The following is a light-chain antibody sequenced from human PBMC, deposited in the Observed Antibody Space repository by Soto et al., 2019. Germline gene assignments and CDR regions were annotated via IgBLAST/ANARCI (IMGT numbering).Light chain of an antibody. V-gene: IGKV4-1*01. J-gene: IGKJ1*01. CDR1: QSVLYSPNNKNY. Sequence: DIVMTQSPDSLAVSLGERATINCKSSQSVLYSPNNKNYLAWYQQKPGQPPKLLIYWASTRESGVPDRFSGSGSGTDFTLAISSMQAEDVAFYSCQQYHSAPQSFGQGTKVEIE. CDR3: QQYHSAPQS. CDR2: WAS.